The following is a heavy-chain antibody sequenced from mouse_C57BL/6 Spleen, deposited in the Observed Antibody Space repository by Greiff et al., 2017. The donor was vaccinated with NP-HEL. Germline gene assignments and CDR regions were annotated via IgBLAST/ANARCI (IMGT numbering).Heavy chain of an antibody. V-gene: IGHV1-61*01. CDR1: GYTFTSYW. Sequence: QVQLQQPGAELVRPGSSVKLSCKASGYTFTSYWMDWVKQRPGQGLEWIGNIYPSDSATHYNQKFKDKATLTVDKSSSTAYMQLSSLTSEDSAVYYCAREGYYGSSWFAYWGQGTLVTVSA. CDR3: AREGYYGSSWFAY. J-gene: IGHJ3*01. D-gene: IGHD1-1*01. CDR2: IYPSDSAT.